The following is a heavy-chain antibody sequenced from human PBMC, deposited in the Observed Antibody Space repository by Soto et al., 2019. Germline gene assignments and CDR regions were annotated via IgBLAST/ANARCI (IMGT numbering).Heavy chain of an antibody. D-gene: IGHD3-22*01. Sequence: QVQLVQSGAEVKKPGSSVKVSCKASGGTFSSYAISWVRQAPGQGLEWMGGIIPIFGTANYAQKFQGRVTITADESTSTAYMELSSLRSEDPAVYYCARALKDSYDSSRYDAFDIWGQGTMVTVSS. CDR3: ARALKDSYDSSRYDAFDI. CDR2: IIPIFGTA. V-gene: IGHV1-69*01. J-gene: IGHJ3*02. CDR1: GGTFSSYA.